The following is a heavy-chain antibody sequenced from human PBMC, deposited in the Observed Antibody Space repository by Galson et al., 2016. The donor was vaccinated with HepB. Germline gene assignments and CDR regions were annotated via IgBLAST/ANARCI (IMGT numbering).Heavy chain of an antibody. J-gene: IGHJ4*02. V-gene: IGHV5-51*01. CDR1: GYSFTTYW. CDR3: AGTTYTSTWGFDY. Sequence: QSGAEVKKPGESLKISCKGSGYSFTTYWIGWVRQMPGKGLEWMGIIYPGDSDIRYRPSFHGQVTISADKSISTAYLQWSSLKASDTAMYYCAGTTYTSTWGFDYWGQGTLVAVSS. CDR2: IYPGDSDI. D-gene: IGHD2-2*01.